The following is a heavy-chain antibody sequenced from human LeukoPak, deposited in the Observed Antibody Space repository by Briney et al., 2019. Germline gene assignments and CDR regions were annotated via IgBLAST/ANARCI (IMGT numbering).Heavy chain of an antibody. CDR3: ARCWGLVPAATIGD. D-gene: IGHD2-2*01. Sequence: ASVKVSCKASGYTFTGYYMHWVRQAPGQGLEWMGWINPNSGGTNYAQKFQGRVTMTRDTSISTAYMELSRLRSDDTAAYYCARCWGLVPAATIGDWGQGTLVTVSS. CDR1: GYTFTGYY. V-gene: IGHV1-2*02. J-gene: IGHJ4*02. CDR2: INPNSGGT.